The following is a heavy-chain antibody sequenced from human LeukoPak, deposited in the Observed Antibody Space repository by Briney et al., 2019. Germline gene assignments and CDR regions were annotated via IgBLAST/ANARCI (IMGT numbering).Heavy chain of an antibody. Sequence: GGSLRLSCAASGFTFDDYAMHWVRQVPGKGLEWVPGISWNSGSTGYTDSVKGRFTISRDNAKNSLYLQMNSLRAEDTALYYCATGRGSNWNYDYFDYWGQGTLVTVSS. J-gene: IGHJ4*02. CDR3: ATGRGSNWNYDYFDY. CDR1: GFTFDDYA. CDR2: ISWNSGST. V-gene: IGHV3-9*01. D-gene: IGHD1-7*01.